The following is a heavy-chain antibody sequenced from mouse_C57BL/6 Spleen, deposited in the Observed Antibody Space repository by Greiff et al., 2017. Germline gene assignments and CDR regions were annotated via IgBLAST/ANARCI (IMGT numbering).Heavy chain of an antibody. CDR1: GYSFTNYL. CDR2: INPGSGGT. J-gene: IGHJ2*01. Sequence: QVQLQQSGAELVRPGTSVKVSRKASGYSFTNYLIEWVKQRPGQGLEWIGVINPGSGGTNYNEKFKGKATLTADKSSSTAYMQLSSLTSEDSAVYFCARSMGTTVVFDYWGQGTTLTVSS. V-gene: IGHV1-54*01. D-gene: IGHD1-1*01. CDR3: ARSMGTTVVFDY.